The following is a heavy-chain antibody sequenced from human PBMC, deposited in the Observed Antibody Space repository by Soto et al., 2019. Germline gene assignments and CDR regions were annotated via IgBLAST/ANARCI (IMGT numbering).Heavy chain of an antibody. V-gene: IGHV1-69*01. Sequence: QVQLVQSGAEVKKPGSSVKVSCKASGGTFSSYAISWVRQAPGQGLEWMGGLIPIFGTANYAQKFQGRVTITADESTSTAYMELRSLRSEDTAVYYCARESRNYYGSGVIDYWGQGTLVTVSS. CDR3: ARESRNYYGSGVIDY. D-gene: IGHD3-10*01. CDR2: LIPIFGTA. CDR1: GGTFSSYA. J-gene: IGHJ4*02.